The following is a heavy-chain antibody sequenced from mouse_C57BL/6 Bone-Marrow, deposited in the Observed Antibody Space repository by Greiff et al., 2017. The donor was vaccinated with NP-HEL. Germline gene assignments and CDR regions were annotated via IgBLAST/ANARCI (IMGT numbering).Heavy chain of an antibody. CDR1: GFNIKDDY. J-gene: IGHJ2*01. Sequence: VQLQQSGAELVRPGASVKLSRTASGFNIKDDYMHWVKQRPEQGLEWIGWIDPENGDTEYASKFQGKATITADTSSNTAYLQLSSLTSEDTAVYYCTTGYYGERGQGTTLTVSS. V-gene: IGHV14-4*01. CDR3: TTGYYGE. D-gene: IGHD1-1*01. CDR2: IDPENGDT.